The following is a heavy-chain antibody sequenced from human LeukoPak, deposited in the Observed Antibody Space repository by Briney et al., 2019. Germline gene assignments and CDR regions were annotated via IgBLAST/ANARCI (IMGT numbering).Heavy chain of an antibody. CDR3: ARGNKKYQLLEYYYYYYMDV. Sequence: ASVKVSCKASGYTFTGYYMHWVRQAPGQGLEWMGWINPNSGGTNYAQKFQGRVTMTRDTSISTAYMELSRLRSDDTAVYYCARGNKKYQLLEYYYYYYMDVWGKGTTVTVPS. CDR2: INPNSGGT. D-gene: IGHD2-2*01. CDR1: GYTFTGYY. V-gene: IGHV1-2*02. J-gene: IGHJ6*03.